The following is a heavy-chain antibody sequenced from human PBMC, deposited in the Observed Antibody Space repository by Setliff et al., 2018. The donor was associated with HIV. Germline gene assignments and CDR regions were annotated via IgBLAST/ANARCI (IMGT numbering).Heavy chain of an antibody. CDR2: IYSNGNT. CDR3: ARDNSYYYGSGSHYWYGMDV. V-gene: IGHV4-61*02. J-gene: IGHJ6*01. D-gene: IGHD3-10*01. CDR1: GGSITSTTYY. Sequence: LSLTCTVSGGSITSTTYYWSWLRQPAGKGLEWIGRIYSNGNTDYNPSLKSRVTVSIDTSKNQFSLKLSSVTAADTAVYYCARDNSYYYGSGSHYWYGMDVWGQGTTVTVSS.